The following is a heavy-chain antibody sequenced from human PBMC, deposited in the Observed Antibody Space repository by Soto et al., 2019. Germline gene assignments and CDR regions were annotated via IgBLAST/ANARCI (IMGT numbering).Heavy chain of an antibody. J-gene: IGHJ4*02. Sequence: QLHLQESGPGLVEPSETLSLTCTVSGGSFSSSNYYWGWIRQPPGKGLEWIGNIFYGGGSGVAYYSPSLKSRGTISGDTATNPFSLNMRSLTAADTAVYFCARRGGGDSLFDSWGQGKLVTFSS. CDR3: ARRGGGDSLFDS. V-gene: IGHV4-39*01. CDR1: GGSFSSSNYY. D-gene: IGHD4-17*01. CDR2: IFYGGGSGVA.